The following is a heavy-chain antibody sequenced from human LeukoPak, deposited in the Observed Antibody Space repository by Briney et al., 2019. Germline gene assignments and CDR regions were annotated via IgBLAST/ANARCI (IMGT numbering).Heavy chain of an antibody. D-gene: IGHD5-12*01. CDR2: ISSSSSYI. CDR3: ARGIWRLRFDY. J-gene: IGHJ4*02. Sequence: PGGSLRLSCAASGFTFSSYGMNWVRQAPGKGLEWVSYISSSSSYIYYADSVKGRFTISRDNAKNSLYLQMNSLRAEDTAVYYCARGIWRLRFDYWGQGTLVTVSS. CDR1: GFTFSSYG. V-gene: IGHV3-21*05.